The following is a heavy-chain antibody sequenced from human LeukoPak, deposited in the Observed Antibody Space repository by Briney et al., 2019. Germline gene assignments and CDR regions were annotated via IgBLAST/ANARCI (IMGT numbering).Heavy chain of an antibody. CDR2: ISSDGDTK. D-gene: IGHD3-3*01. V-gene: IGHV3-30-3*01. CDR1: GFTFSSYT. CDR3: AAAADSEWSAYSP. J-gene: IGHJ5*02. Sequence: GGSLRLSCAASGFTFSSYTIHWVRQAPGKGLEWLGVISSDGDTKHYADSVKGRFTISRDNSKNTLYLQMNSLRAEDTAVYYCAAAADSEWSAYSPWGQGTLVTVSS.